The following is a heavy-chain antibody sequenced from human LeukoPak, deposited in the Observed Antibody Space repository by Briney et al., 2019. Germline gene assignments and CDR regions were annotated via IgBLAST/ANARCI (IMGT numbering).Heavy chain of an antibody. CDR3: ARGRDFWSGYHGY. V-gene: IGHV4-59*12. Sequence: SETLSLTGTVSGGSISSYYWSWIRQPPGKGLEWIGSIYYSGSTYYNPSLKSRVTISVDTSKNQFSLKLSSVTAADTAVYYCARGRDFWSGYHGYWGQGTLVTVSS. J-gene: IGHJ4*02. CDR1: GGSISSYY. D-gene: IGHD3-3*01. CDR2: IYYSGST.